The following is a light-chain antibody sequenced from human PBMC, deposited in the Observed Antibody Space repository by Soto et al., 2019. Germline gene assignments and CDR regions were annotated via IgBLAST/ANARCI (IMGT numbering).Light chain of an antibody. CDR2: KAS. Sequence: DIQMTQSPSTLSASVGDRVTITCRASQRINTWLAWYQQKPGKAPKLLIYKASSLGSGVPSRFSGSGSGTEFTLPISSLQPDDFAIYYCQQYNSHSSYTFGQGTKLEIK. CDR3: QQYNSHSSYT. V-gene: IGKV1-5*03. J-gene: IGKJ2*01. CDR1: QRINTW.